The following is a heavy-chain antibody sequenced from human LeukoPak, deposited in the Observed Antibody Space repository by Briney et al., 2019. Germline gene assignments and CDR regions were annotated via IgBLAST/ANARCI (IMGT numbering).Heavy chain of an antibody. CDR2: IYYSGST. CDR3: ARAEIYYYDSSGYPRGAFDI. CDR1: GGSISSGDYY. D-gene: IGHD3-22*01. J-gene: IGHJ3*02. Sequence: SQTLSLTCTVSGGSISSGDYYWSWIRQPPGKGLGWIGYIYYSGSTYYNPSLKSRVTISVDTSKNQFSLKLSSVTAADTAVYYCARAEIYYYDSSGYPRGAFDIWGQGTMVTVSS. V-gene: IGHV4-30-4*08.